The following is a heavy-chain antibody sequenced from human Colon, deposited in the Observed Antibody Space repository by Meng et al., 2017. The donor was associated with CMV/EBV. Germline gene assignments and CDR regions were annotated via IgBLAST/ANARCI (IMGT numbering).Heavy chain of an antibody. CDR1: GYTFTSYG. D-gene: IGHD1-26*01. CDR2: ISAYNGNT. J-gene: IGHJ4*02. CDR3: ARDRLRELLPFDY. V-gene: IGHV1-18*01. Sequence: CKASGYTFTSYGSSWVRQAPGQGLEWMGWISAYNGNTNYAQKLQGRVTMTTDTSTSTAYMELRSLRSDDTAVYYCARDRLRELLPFDYWGQGTLVTVSS.